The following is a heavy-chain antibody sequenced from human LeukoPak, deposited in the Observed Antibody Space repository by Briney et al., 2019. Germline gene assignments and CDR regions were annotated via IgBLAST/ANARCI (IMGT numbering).Heavy chain of an antibody. D-gene: IGHD3-22*01. J-gene: IGHJ4*02. CDR3: AKDLITMISDY. Sequence: GGSLRLSCAASGFTFSSYGMHWVRQAPGKGLEWVAFIRYDGSNKYYADSVKGRFTISRDNSKNTLYLQMNSLRAEDTAVYYCAKDLITMISDYWGQGTLVTVSS. CDR1: GFTFSSYG. V-gene: IGHV3-30*02. CDR2: IRYDGSNK.